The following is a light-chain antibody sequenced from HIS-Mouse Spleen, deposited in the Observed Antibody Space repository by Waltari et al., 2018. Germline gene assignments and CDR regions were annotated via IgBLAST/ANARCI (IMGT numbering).Light chain of an antibody. Sequence: QSALTQPASVSGSPGQSITISCTGTSSDVGGYNYVSWYQQHPSKAPKLMIYEFSHRPSVVSHLFSGSKSRSTAALTSAGLQAEDEADYYCSSYTSSSTLVFGTGTKVTVL. CDR3: SSYTSSSTLV. CDR1: SSDVGGYNY. CDR2: EFS. J-gene: IGLJ1*01. V-gene: IGLV2-14*01.